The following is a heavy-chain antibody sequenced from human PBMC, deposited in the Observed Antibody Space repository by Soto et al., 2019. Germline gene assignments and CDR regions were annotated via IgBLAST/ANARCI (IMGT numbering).Heavy chain of an antibody. D-gene: IGHD6-19*01. J-gene: IGHJ4*02. CDR1: GGSISSNY. Sequence: SETLSLTCSVSGGSISSNYWSWIRLPAGKGLEWIGRIYYNGNTNYNPSLKSRVTMSVDTSKSQFSLKLSSVTAADTAVYYCARLSSSGWPIEYWGQGTLVTVSS. CDR3: ARLSSSGWPIEY. V-gene: IGHV4-4*07. CDR2: IYYNGNT.